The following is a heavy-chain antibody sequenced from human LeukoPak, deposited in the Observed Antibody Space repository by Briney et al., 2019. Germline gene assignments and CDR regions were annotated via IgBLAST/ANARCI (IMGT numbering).Heavy chain of an antibody. CDR3: AKAQVGAILHAFDI. CDR2: ITGSGGST. D-gene: IGHD1-26*01. Sequence: VLLGGSLRLSCAASGFTFSSCAMNWVCPAPGKGLEWVSAITGSGGSTYYADSVKGRFTISRDNSKNTLYLQMNSLRAEDTAVYYCAKAQVGAILHAFDIWGQGTMVTVSS. J-gene: IGHJ3*02. V-gene: IGHV3-23*01. CDR1: GFTFSSCA.